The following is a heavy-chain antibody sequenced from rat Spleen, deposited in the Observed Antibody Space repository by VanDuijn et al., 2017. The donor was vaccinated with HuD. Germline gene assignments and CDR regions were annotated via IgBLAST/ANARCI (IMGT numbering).Heavy chain of an antibody. J-gene: IGHJ2*01. CDR2: ISHDGSGT. Sequence: EVQLVESGGGLVQPGRSLKLSCAASGFTFSDYAMNWIRQAPTKGLEWVATISHDGSGTDYRDSVKGRFTISRDNAKSTLYLQMDSLRSEDTATYYCARHYYGYTYGYFDYWGQGVMVTVSS. CDR1: GFTFSDYA. CDR3: ARHYYGYTYGYFDY. V-gene: IGHV5-7*01. D-gene: IGHD1-9*01.